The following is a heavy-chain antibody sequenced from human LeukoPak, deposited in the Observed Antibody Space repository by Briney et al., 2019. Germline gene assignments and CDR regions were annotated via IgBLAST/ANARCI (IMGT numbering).Heavy chain of an antibody. CDR3: ARNYYYDSSGYSQCPGY. J-gene: IGHJ4*02. D-gene: IGHD3-22*01. CDR1: GYTFTGYY. CDR2: INPNSGGT. Sequence: GASVKVSCKASGYTFTGYYMHWVRQAPGQGLEWMGWINPNSGGTNYAQKFQGRVTMTRDTSISTAYMELSRLRSDDTAVYYCARNYYYDSSGYSQCPGYWGQGTLVTVSS. V-gene: IGHV1-2*02.